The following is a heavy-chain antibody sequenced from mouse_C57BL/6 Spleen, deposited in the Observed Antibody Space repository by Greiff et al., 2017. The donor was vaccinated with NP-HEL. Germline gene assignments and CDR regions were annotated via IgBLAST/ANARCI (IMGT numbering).Heavy chain of an antibody. CDR1: GFTFSSYA. CDR3: ASTSYGYDVAY. V-gene: IGHV5-4*01. J-gene: IGHJ3*01. CDR2: ISDGGSYT. Sequence: EVQLVESGGGLVKPGGSLKLSCAASGFTFSSYAMSWVRQTPEKRLEWVATISDGGSYTYYPDNVKGRFTISRDNAKNNLYLQMSHLKSEDTAMYYCASTSYGYDVAYWGQGTLVTVSA. D-gene: IGHD2-2*01.